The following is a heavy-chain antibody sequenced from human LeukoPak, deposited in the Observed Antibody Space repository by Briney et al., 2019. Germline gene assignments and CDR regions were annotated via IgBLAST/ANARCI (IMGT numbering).Heavy chain of an antibody. Sequence: SETLSLTCTVSGGSIRSYYWSWIRQPPGKGLEWIGYIYYDGSTNYNPSLKSRVTMSEDTSKNQFSLKLSSVTAADTAVYFCTRHTPVRLSSGYYFGMDVWGQGTTVTVSS. CDR3: TRHTPVRLSSGYYFGMDV. J-gene: IGHJ6*02. V-gene: IGHV4-59*08. CDR1: GGSIRSYY. CDR2: IYYDGST.